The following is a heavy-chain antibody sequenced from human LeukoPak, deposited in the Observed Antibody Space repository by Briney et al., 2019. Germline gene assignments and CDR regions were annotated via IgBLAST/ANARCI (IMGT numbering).Heavy chain of an antibody. J-gene: IGHJ4*01. Sequence: ASVNVSCKTSGYTFSNYGISWERQAPGQGLEWMGWITAYNGNRLYAQRFQGRITLTTDTSTSTSYMELRSLEYDDTAIYYCARDNDKVVDHWGQGTLVTVSS. CDR1: GYTFSNYG. D-gene: IGHD1-1*01. CDR2: ITAYNGNR. V-gene: IGHV1-18*01. CDR3: ARDNDKVVDH.